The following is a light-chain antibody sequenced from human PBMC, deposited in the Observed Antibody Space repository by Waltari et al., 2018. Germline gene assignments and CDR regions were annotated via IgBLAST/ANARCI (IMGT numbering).Light chain of an antibody. CDR3: QHYVRLPAT. V-gene: IGKV3-20*01. CDR1: RSVGRA. J-gene: IGKJ1*01. Sequence: IVLTQSPRTLSLFPGARATPPCRASRSVGRALAWYQQKPGQPPRLLIYGASSRATGIPDRFSGSGSGTDFSLTIGRLEPEDFAVYYCQHYVRLPATFGQGTKVEIK. CDR2: GAS.